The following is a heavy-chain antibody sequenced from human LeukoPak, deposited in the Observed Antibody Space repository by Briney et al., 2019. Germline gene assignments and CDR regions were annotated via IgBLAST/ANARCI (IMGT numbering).Heavy chain of an antibody. CDR1: GGSFSGYY. J-gene: IGHJ5*02. Sequence: SETLSLTRAVYGGSFSGYYWSWIRQPPGRGLEWIGDINDGGSASSNPSLKSRVTMSVDTSKNQFSLILTSVTAADTAIYYCARSPDNWNWFDPWGQGTLVSVSS. V-gene: IGHV4-34*01. CDR3: ARSPDNWNWFDP. CDR2: INDGGSA. D-gene: IGHD1-20*01.